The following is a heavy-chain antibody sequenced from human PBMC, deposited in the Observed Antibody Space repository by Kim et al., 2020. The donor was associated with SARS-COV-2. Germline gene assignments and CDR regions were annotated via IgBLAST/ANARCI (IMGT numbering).Heavy chain of an antibody. CDR2: INTNTGNP. D-gene: IGHD6-13*01. CDR3: ARTQVAGSSYYYYGMDV. Sequence: ASVKVSCKASGYTFTSYAMNWVRQAPGQGLEWMGWINTNTGNPTYAQGFTGRFVFSLDTSVSTAYLQISSLKAEDTAVYYCARTQVAGSSYYYYGMDVWGQGTTVTVSS. CDR1: GYTFTSYA. J-gene: IGHJ6*02. V-gene: IGHV7-4-1*02.